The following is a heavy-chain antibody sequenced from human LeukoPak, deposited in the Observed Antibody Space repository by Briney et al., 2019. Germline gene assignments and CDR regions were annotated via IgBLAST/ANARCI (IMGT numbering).Heavy chain of an antibody. D-gene: IGHD5-12*01. CDR3: AKDGGGRYSGYDSTFDY. CDR1: GFTFDDYA. Sequence: GGSLRLSCAASGFTFDDYAMHWVRQAPGKGLEWVSLISGDGGSTYYTDSVKGRFTISRDNSKNSLYLQMNSLRTEDTALYYCAKDGGGRYSGYDSTFDYWGQGTLVTVSS. CDR2: ISGDGGST. J-gene: IGHJ4*02. V-gene: IGHV3-43*02.